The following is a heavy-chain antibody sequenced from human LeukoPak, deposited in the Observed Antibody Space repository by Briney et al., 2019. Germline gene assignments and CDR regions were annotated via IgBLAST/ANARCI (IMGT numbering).Heavy chain of an antibody. D-gene: IGHD3-3*01. CDR3: ARGPYYDFWSGYYKGDYFDY. CDR1: GYTFTSYD. V-gene: IGHV1-8*03. J-gene: IGHJ4*02. CDR2: MNPNSGNT. Sequence: ASVKVSCKASGYTFTSYDINWVRQATGQGLEWMGWMNPNSGNTGYAQKFQGRVTITRNTSISTAYMELSSLRSEDTAEYYCARGPYYDFWSGYYKGDYFDYWGQGTLVTVSS.